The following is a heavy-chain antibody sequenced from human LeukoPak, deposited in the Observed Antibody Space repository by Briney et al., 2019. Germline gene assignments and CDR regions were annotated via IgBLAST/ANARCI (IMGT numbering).Heavy chain of an antibody. CDR3: ARAGILTGYYLDY. Sequence: QPGGSLRLSCAPSGFTVSSNYMTWVRQAPGRGLEWVSVIYGGGSTYYADSVKGRFTISRDNSKNTLYLQMNSLRAEDTAVYYCARAGILTGYYLDYWGQGTLVTVSS. D-gene: IGHD3-9*01. V-gene: IGHV3-66*01. CDR1: GFTVSSNY. J-gene: IGHJ4*02. CDR2: IYGGGST.